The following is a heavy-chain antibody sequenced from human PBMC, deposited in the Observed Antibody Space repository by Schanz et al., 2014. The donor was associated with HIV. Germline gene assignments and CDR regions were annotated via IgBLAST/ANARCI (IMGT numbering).Heavy chain of an antibody. CDR2: TSYDGANK. Sequence: QVQLVESGGGVVQPGRSLRLSCAASGFAFSNYGMHWARQAPGKGLEWVAVTSYDGANKYYGDTVKGRFTISRDNSKNTLFLQMNSLRAEDTAVYFCAKDRSGGSWWPLGGMDVWGLGTTVTVSS. CDR3: AKDRSGGSWWPLGGMDV. V-gene: IGHV3-30*18. J-gene: IGHJ6*02. CDR1: GFAFSNYG. D-gene: IGHD6-13*01.